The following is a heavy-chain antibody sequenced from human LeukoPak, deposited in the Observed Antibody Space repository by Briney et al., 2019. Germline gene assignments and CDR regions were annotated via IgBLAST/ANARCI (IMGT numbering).Heavy chain of an antibody. CDR2: IIPIFGTA. CDR1: GGTFSSNA. D-gene: IGHD3-22*01. J-gene: IGHJ3*02. V-gene: IGHV1-69*05. CDR3: ARPSTYYYDSSGFDAFDI. Sequence: SVKVSCKASGGTFSSNAISWVRQAPGQGLEWMGGIIPIFGTANYAQKFQGRVTITTDESTSTAYMELSSLRPEDTAVYYCARPSTYYYDSSGFDAFDIWGQGTMVTVSS.